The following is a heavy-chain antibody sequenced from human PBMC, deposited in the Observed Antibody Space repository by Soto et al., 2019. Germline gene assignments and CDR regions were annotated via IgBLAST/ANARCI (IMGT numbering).Heavy chain of an antibody. Sequence: GGSLRLSCAASGFTFDDYAMHWVRQAPGKGLEWVSGISWNSGSIGYADSVKGRFTISRDSAKNSLYLQMNSLRAEDTALYYCAKDIAGADSYNFQHWGQGTLVTVSS. CDR3: AKDIAGADSYNFQH. V-gene: IGHV3-9*01. J-gene: IGHJ1*01. CDR2: ISWNSGSI. D-gene: IGHD2-15*01. CDR1: GFTFDDYA.